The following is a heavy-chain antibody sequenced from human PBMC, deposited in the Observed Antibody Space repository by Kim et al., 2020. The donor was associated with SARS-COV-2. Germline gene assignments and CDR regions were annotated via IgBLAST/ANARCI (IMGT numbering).Heavy chain of an antibody. CDR3: ARDPALLEYGMDV. J-gene: IGHJ6*02. Sequence: GGSLRLSCAASGFTFSDYYMSWIRQAPGKGLEWVSYISSSSSYTNYADSVKGRFTISRDNAKNSLYLQMNSLRAEDTAVYYCARDPALLEYGMDVWGQGTTVTVSS. CDR1: GFTFSDYY. V-gene: IGHV3-11*05. CDR2: ISSSSSYT.